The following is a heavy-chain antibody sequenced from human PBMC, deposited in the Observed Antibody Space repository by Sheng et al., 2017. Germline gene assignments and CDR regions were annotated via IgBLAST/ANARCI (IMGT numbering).Heavy chain of an antibody. CDR3: ARDIRPTYY. Sequence: EVQLVESGGGLVQPGGSLRLSCAASGFTVSSSQMSWVRQAPGKGLEWVSILYSGGGTYYADSVKDRFIISRDNSKNTLFLQMNSLRAEDTAVYFCARDIRPTYYWGQGTLVTVSS. J-gene: IGHJ4*02. V-gene: IGHV3-66*01. CDR1: GFTVSSSQ. CDR2: LYSGGGT. D-gene: IGHD3-10*01.